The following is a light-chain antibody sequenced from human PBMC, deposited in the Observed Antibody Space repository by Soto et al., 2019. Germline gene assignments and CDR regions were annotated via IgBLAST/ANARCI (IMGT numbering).Light chain of an antibody. J-gene: IGLJ2*01. CDR3: LLYYGGAQV. CDR1: TGAVTSGYY. CDR2: STS. V-gene: IGLV7-43*01. Sequence: QAVVTQEPSLTVSPGGTVTLTCASSTGAVTSGYYPNWFQRKPGQAPRALIYSTSNKHPWTPARFSGSLLGGKAALTLSGVQPEDEAEYYCLLYYGGAQVFGGGTKLTVL.